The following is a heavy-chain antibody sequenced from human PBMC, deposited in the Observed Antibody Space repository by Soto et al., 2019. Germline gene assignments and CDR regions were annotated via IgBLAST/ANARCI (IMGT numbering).Heavy chain of an antibody. CDR2: IYYSGST. D-gene: IGHD3-22*01. J-gene: IGHJ4*02. Sequence: SETLSLTCTVSGGSISSGDYYWSWIRQPPGKGLEWIGYIYYSGSTYYNPSLKSRVTISVDTSKNQFSLKLSSVTAADTAVYYCAREIRVPDSSGYYPGLTDYRGQGTLVTVFS. V-gene: IGHV4-30-4*01. CDR1: GGSISSGDYY. CDR3: AREIRVPDSSGYYPGLTDY.